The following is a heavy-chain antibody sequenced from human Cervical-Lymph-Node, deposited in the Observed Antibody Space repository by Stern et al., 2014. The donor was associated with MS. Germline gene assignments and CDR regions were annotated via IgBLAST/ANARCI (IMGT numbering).Heavy chain of an antibody. CDR3: ARLGGSDDAFDI. CDR2: IYPGDSHT. D-gene: IGHD1-26*01. V-gene: IGHV5-51*03. J-gene: IGHJ3*02. CDR1: GYNFSIYW. Sequence: EVHLVESGAEVKKPGESLKISCKGSGYNFSIYWIAWVRQMPVKGLEWMGIIYPGDSHTRYSPSFEGQVTISADKSISTAYLQWSSLKASDTAMYYCARLGGSDDAFDIWGQGTMVTVSS.